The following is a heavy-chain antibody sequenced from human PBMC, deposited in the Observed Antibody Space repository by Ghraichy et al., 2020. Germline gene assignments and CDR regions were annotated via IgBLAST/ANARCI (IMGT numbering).Heavy chain of an antibody. J-gene: IGHJ6*02. CDR3: ARILFPTYRFMAAADINYYYYGMDV. D-gene: IGHD6-13*01. Sequence: SGPTLVKPTQTLTLTCTFSGFSLSTSGMCVSWIRQPPGKALEWLARIDWDDDKYYSTSLKTRLTISKDTSKNQVVLTMTNMDPVDTATYYCARILFPTYRFMAAADINYYYYGMDVWGQGTTVTVSS. CDR2: IDWDDDK. V-gene: IGHV2-70*11. CDR1: GFSLSTSGMC.